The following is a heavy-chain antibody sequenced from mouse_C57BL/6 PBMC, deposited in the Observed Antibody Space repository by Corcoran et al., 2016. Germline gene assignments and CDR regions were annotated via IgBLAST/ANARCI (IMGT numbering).Heavy chain of an antibody. J-gene: IGHJ4*01. D-gene: IGHD2-3*01. Sequence: QVQLQQSGAELVKPGASVKLSCKASGYTFTEYTIHWVKQRSGQGLEWIGWFYPGSGSIKYNEKFKDKATLTADKSSSTVYMELSRLTSEDSAVYFCARHEDDDDGYYFYAMDYWGQGTSVTVSS. CDR3: ARHEDDDDGYYFYAMDY. CDR1: GYTFTEYT. V-gene: IGHV1-62-2*01. CDR2: FYPGSGSI.